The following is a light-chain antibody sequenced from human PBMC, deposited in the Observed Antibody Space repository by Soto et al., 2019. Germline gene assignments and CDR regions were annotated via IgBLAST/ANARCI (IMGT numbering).Light chain of an antibody. CDR1: STDVGGYNS. V-gene: IGLV2-8*01. Sequence: QSVLTQPPSASGSPGQSVTISCTGTSTDVGGYNSVSWYQQLPGKAPQLIIYEVTKRPSGVPDRFSGSKSGNTASLTVSGLQAEDDADYFCSSYAGSNNYYGFGTGTKVTVL. CDR2: EVT. CDR3: SSYAGSNNYYG. J-gene: IGLJ1*01.